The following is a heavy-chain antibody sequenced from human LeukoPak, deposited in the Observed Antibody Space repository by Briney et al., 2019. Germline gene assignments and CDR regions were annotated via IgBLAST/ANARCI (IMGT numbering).Heavy chain of an antibody. CDR1: GFTFSSYE. CDR3: AELGITMIGGV. Sequence: GGSLRLSCAASGFTFSSYEMNWVRQAPGKWLEWVSYISSSGGTIYYADSVKGRFTISRDNAKNSLYLQMNSLRAEDTAVYYCAELGITMIGGVWGKGTTVTISS. D-gene: IGHD3-10*02. J-gene: IGHJ6*04. CDR2: ISSSGGTI. V-gene: IGHV3-48*03.